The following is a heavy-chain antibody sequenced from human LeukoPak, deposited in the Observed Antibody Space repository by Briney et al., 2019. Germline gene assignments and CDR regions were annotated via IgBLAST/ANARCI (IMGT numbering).Heavy chain of an antibody. CDR2: IYYSGST. D-gene: IGHD3-10*01. J-gene: IGHJ5*02. V-gene: IGHV4-59*01. CDR3: ARIVSQRITMVRGVIIWFDP. Sequence: SETLFLTCTVSGGSISSYYWSWIRQPPGKGLEWIGYIYYSGSTNYNPSLKSRVTISVDTSKNQFSLKLSSVTAADTAVYYCARIVSQRITMVRGVIIWFDPWGQGTLVTVSS. CDR1: GGSISSYY.